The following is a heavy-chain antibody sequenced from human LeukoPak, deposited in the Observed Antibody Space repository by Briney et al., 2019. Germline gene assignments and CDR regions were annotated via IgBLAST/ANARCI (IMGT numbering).Heavy chain of an antibody. Sequence: PGRSLRLSCAASGFTFSSFGMHWVRQAPGKGLEWVAVIWYDGNNKYYADSVKGRFTISRDNAKNSLYLQMNSLRDEDTAVYYCARTYSSSYYYGMDVWGQGTTVTVSS. J-gene: IGHJ6*02. CDR1: GFTFSSFG. CDR3: ARTYSSSYYYGMDV. V-gene: IGHV3-33*01. CDR2: IWYDGNNK. D-gene: IGHD6-19*01.